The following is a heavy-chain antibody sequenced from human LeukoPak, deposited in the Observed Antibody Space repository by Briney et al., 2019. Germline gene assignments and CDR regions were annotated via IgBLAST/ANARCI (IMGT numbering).Heavy chain of an antibody. J-gene: IGHJ3*02. Sequence: GGSLRLSCAASGFTFSDYYMSWIRQAPGKGMEWVSYISSSGSTIYYADSVKGRFTISRDNAKNSLYLQMNSLRAEDTAVYYCARDCSSTSCYGRAFDIWGQGTMVTVSS. V-gene: IGHV3-11*01. CDR1: GFTFSDYY. CDR2: ISSSGSTI. D-gene: IGHD2-2*01. CDR3: ARDCSSTSCYGRAFDI.